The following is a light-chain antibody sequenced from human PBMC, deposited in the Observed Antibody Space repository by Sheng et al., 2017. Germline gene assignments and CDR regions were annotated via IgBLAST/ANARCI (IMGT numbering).Light chain of an antibody. CDR2: DAS. Sequence: DIVLTQSPATLSLSPGERGTLSCRASQSVDSYLAWYQQKPGQAPRLLIYDASNRATGIPARFSGSGSGADFTLTISSLEPEDFAVYYCQQRSNWPQITFGGGTKVEIK. CDR1: QSVDSY. V-gene: IGKV3-11*01. CDR3: QQRSNWPQIT. J-gene: IGKJ4*01.